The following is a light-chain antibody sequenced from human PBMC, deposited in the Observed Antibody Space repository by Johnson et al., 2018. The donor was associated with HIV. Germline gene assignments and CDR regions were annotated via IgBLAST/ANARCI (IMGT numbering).Light chain of an antibody. Sequence: QSVLTQPPSVSAAPGQKVTISCSGSSSNIGNNYVSWYQQLPGTAPKLLIYDNNKRPSGIPDRFSGSKSGTSALLGITGLQTGDEADYYCGTWDSSLGAHYVFGTGTRVTVL. V-gene: IGLV1-51*01. CDR2: DNN. CDR1: SSNIGNNY. CDR3: GTWDSSLGAHYV. J-gene: IGLJ1*01.